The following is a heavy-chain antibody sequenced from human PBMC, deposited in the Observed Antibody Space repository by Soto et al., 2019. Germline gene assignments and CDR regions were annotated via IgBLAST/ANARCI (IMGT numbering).Heavy chain of an antibody. V-gene: IGHV3-30-3*01. CDR1: GFTFSSYA. CDR3: ASDSSSSEDHY. J-gene: IGHJ4*02. Sequence: QVQLVESGGGVVQPGRSLRLSCAASGFTFSSYAMHWVRQAPGKGLEWVAVISYDGSNKYYADSVKGRFTISRDNSKNALYRQMNSLRAEDTAVYYCASDSSSSEDHYWGQGTLVTVSS. D-gene: IGHD6-6*01. CDR2: ISYDGSNK.